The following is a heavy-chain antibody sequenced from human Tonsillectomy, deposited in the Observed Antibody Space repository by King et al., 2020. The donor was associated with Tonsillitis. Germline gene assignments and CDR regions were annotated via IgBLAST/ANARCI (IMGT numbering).Heavy chain of an antibody. V-gene: IGHV3-30-3*01. Sequence: VQLVESGGGVVQPGRSLRLSCAASGFTFSSYTMHWVRQAPGKGLEWVAVISYDGSNKYYADSVKGRFTISRDNSKNTLYLQMNSLRPEDTAVYYCVRDAGRLGVFRWFDPWGQGTLVTVSS. CDR2: ISYDGSNK. CDR3: VRDAGRLGVFRWFDP. J-gene: IGHJ5*02. D-gene: IGHD3-16*01. CDR1: GFTFSSYT.